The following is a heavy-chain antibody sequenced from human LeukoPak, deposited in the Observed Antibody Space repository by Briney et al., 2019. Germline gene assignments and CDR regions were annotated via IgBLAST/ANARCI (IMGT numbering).Heavy chain of an antibody. CDR2: ISAYNGNT. V-gene: IGHV1-18*01. CDR3: ARDFDGGWFDP. CDR1: GYTFTSYG. Sequence: ASVKVSCKASGYTFTSYGISWVRQGPGQGLEWMGWISAYNGNTNYAQKLQGRVTMTSDTSTSTAYMELRSLRSDDTAVYYCARDFDGGWFDPWGQGTLVTVSS. J-gene: IGHJ5*02. D-gene: IGHD3-10*01.